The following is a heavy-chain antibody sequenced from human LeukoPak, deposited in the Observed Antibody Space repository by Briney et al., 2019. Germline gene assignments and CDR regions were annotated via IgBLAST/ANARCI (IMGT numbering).Heavy chain of an antibody. Sequence: MTSETLSLTCTVSSGSISSYYWSWIRQPPGKGLEWIGYVYYSGSANYNPSLKSRVTISVDTSKHQFSLKLSSVAAADTAVYYCARHEKLGQFDYWGQVTLVTVSS. CDR2: VYYSGSA. J-gene: IGHJ4*02. V-gene: IGHV4-59*08. CDR1: SGSISSYY. CDR3: ARHEKLGQFDY. D-gene: IGHD3-10*01.